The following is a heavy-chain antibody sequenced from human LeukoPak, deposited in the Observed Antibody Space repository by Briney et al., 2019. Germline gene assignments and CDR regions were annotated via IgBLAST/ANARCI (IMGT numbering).Heavy chain of an antibody. V-gene: IGHV3-30-3*01. CDR3: ARGFGGPFDY. CDR1: GFTFSSYA. J-gene: IGHJ4*02. D-gene: IGHD4-23*01. Sequence: GGSLRLSCAASGFTFSSYAMHWVRQAPGKGLEWVAVISYDGSNKYYADSVKGRFTISRDNSKSTLYLQMNSLRAEDTAVYYCARGFGGPFDYWGQGTLVTVSS. CDR2: ISYDGSNK.